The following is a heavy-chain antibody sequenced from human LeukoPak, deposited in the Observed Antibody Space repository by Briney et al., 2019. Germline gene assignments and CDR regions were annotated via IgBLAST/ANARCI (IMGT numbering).Heavy chain of an antibody. V-gene: IGHV1-18*01. CDR3: ARDTRFGQEGQKNAFDI. CDR1: GYTFTSYG. CDR2: ISGHNGNT. J-gene: IGHJ3*02. Sequence: ATVKVSCKASGYTFTSYGISWVRQAPGHRLERMGWISGHNGNTNYAQNPEGRVTISTDTSTSTGYMELRSLRSDDTAVYYCARDTRFGQEGQKNAFDIWGQGTMVTVSS. D-gene: IGHD3-10*01.